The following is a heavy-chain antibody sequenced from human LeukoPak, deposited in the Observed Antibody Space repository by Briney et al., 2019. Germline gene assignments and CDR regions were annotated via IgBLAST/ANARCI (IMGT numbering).Heavy chain of an antibody. CDR2: IYYSGST. CDR3: ARGDYYDSSASFDY. J-gene: IGHJ4*02. D-gene: IGHD3-22*01. Sequence: SETLSLTCTVSGGSISSYYWSWIRQPPGKGLEWIGYIYYSGSTYYNPSLKSRVTISVDTSKNHFSLKLSSVTAADTAVYYCARGDYYDSSASFDYWGQGTLVTVSS. V-gene: IGHV4-59*12. CDR1: GGSISSYY.